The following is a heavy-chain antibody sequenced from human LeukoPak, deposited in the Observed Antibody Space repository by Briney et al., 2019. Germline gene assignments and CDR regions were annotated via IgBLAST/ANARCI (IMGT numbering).Heavy chain of an antibody. CDR3: ANLGV. V-gene: IGHV3-23*01. Sequence: GGSLRLSCAASGFTFSSYAMSWVRQAPGKGLEWVSAISGGSTYYADSGKGRFTISRDNSKNTLYLQMNSLRAEDTAVYYCANLGVWGQGTTVTVSS. J-gene: IGHJ6*02. CDR1: GFTFSSYA. CDR2: ISGGST.